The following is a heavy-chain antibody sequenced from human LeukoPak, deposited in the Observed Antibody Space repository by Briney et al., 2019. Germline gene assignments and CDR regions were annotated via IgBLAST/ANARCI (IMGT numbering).Heavy chain of an antibody. CDR1: GFTFSSYG. CDR2: IYYSGNT. J-gene: IGHJ5*02. CDR3: ARDRHYYYGSGSYCGEFDP. D-gene: IGHD3-10*01. Sequence: GSLRLSCAASGFTFSSYGMHWVRQAPGKGLEWIGSIYYSGNTYYNPSLKSRVTISVDTSENQFSLKLSSVTAADTAVYYCARDRHYYYGSGSYCGEFDPWGQGTLVTVSS. V-gene: IGHV4-39*07.